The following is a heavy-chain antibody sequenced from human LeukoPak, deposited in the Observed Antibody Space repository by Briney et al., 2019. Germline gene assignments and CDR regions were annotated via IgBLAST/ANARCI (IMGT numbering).Heavy chain of an antibody. CDR3: ARDLAMGDSSGYYEPTGY. V-gene: IGHV3-21*01. CDR1: GSTFSSYS. CDR2: ISNSSSYI. Sequence: GGSLRLSCAASGSTFSSYSMNWVRQAPGKGLEWVSSISNSSSYIYYADSVKGRFTISRDNAKNSLYLQMNSLRAEDTAVYYCARDLAMGDSSGYYEPTGYWGQGTLVTVSS. D-gene: IGHD3-22*01. J-gene: IGHJ4*02.